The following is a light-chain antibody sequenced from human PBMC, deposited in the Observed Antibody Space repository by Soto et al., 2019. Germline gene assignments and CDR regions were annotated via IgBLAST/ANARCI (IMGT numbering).Light chain of an antibody. J-gene: IGLJ1*01. CDR2: DVI. CDR3: SSYSSSSAVRYV. CDR1: SSDIGGYNY. V-gene: IGLV2-14*03. Sequence: QSVLTQPASVSGSPGQSITISCTGTSSDIGGYNYISWYQQHPGKGPKLVIYDVIDRPSGVSNRFSADKSGNTASLTISGLQAEDEADYYCSSYSSSSAVRYVFGTGTKLTVL.